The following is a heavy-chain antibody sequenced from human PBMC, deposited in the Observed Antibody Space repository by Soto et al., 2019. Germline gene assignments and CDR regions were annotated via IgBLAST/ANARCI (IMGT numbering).Heavy chain of an antibody. V-gene: IGHV3-30-3*01. Sequence: GESLKISCAASGFTFSSYAMHWVRQAPGKGLEWVAVISYDGSNKYYADSVKGRFTISRDNSKNTLYLQMNSLRAEDTAVYYCARDKGKYYDFWSGYYRYYGMDVWGQGTTVTVSS. CDR3: ARDKGKYYDFWSGYYRYYGMDV. CDR1: GFTFSSYA. CDR2: ISYDGSNK. J-gene: IGHJ6*02. D-gene: IGHD3-3*01.